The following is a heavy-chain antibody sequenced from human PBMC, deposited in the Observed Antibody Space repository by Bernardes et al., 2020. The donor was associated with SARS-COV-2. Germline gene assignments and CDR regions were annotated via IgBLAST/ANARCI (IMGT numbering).Heavy chain of an antibody. CDR2: IYYSGST. V-gene: IGHV4-59*01. CDR1: GGSISSYY. Sequence: SETLSLTCTVSGGSISSYYWSWIRQPPGKGLEWIGYIYYSGSTNYNPSLKSRVTISVDTSKNQFSLKLSSVTAADTAVYYCARLGVYSSSHWGQGTLVTVSS. D-gene: IGHD6-6*01. CDR3: ARLGVYSSSH. J-gene: IGHJ4*02.